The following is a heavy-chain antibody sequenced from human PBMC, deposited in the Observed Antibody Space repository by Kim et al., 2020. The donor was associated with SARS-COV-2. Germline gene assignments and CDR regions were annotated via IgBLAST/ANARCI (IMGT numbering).Heavy chain of an antibody. CDR2: ITSTSNI. V-gene: IGHV3-21*01. CDR1: GFTFSTYA. Sequence: GGSLRLSCAASGFTFSTYAMNWVRQAPGKGLEWVSSITSTSNIYYADSLKRRFTISRDNAKNSLYLQMNSLRAEDTAVYYCARDSYGDYSFDYWGQGTLV. CDR3: ARDSYGDYSFDY. D-gene: IGHD4-17*01. J-gene: IGHJ4*02.